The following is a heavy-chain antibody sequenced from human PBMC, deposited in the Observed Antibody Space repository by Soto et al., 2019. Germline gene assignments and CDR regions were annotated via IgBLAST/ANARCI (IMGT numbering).Heavy chain of an antibody. V-gene: IGHV1-69*12. CDR2: IIPMYGIA. CDR3: GGEVGGTGVPL. CDR1: GGTFKKYG. Sequence: QVQLVQSGAEVKKPGSSVRVSCRTSGGTFKKYGFSWVRQAPGQGLEWMGGIIPMYGIANYGQIFQGRLTITADESTKTGDMDLTSVKSEDTGVCDCGGEVGGTGVPLWGQGTQVTVSS. J-gene: IGHJ4*02. D-gene: IGHD1-26*01.